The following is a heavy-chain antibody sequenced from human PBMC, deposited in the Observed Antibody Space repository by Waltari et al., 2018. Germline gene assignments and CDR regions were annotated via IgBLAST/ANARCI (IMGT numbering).Heavy chain of an antibody. CDR3: AKDGDYSLTEYDAFDV. J-gene: IGHJ3*01. Sequence: VQLLESGGGGVQPGGSLRPPWAASGFIFSRHGVHWVRQIPGKGLEWVAFISFDGKKIFDADSVRGRFTISRDNSNNIVFLQMNSLRPEDSGVYYCAKDGDYSLTEYDAFDVWGQGTVVTVSP. CDR2: ISFDGKKI. V-gene: IGHV3-30*02. CDR1: GFIFSRHG. D-gene: IGHD4-17*01.